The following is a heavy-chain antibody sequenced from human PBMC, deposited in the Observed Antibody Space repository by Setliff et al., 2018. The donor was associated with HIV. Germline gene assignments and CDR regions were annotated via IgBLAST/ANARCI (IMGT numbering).Heavy chain of an antibody. D-gene: IGHD5-12*01. CDR2: LYDTGRT. Sequence: PSETLSLTCTVSGVSISSGSYYWSWIRQDPGKGLEWIGTLYDTGRTYYNPPLKSRVNIFVDTTKNEFSLNLRSVTAADTAVYFCVNSGYGGDYYYYYMDVWGKGTTVTVSS. J-gene: IGHJ6*03. CDR3: VNSGYGGDYYYYYMDV. V-gene: IGHV4-39*01. CDR1: GVSISSGSYY.